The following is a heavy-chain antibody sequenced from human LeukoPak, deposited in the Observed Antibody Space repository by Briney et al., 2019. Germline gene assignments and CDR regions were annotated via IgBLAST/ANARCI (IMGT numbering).Heavy chain of an antibody. J-gene: IGHJ4*02. D-gene: IGHD4-17*01. V-gene: IGHV4-4*07. CDR2: IYTSGST. CDR3: AREKHYGDHFDY. CDR1: GGSISSYY. Sequence: PSETLSLTCTVSGGSISSYYWNWIRQPAGKGLEWIGRIYTSGSTNYNPSLKSRVTLSVHTSKNQFSLKPSSVTAADTAVYYCAREKHYGDHFDYWGQGTLVTVSS.